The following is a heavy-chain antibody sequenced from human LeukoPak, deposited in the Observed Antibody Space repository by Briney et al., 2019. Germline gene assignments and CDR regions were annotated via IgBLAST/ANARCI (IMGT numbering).Heavy chain of an antibody. J-gene: IGHJ4*02. V-gene: IGHV4-38-2*02. Sequence: PSETLSLTCTVSGYSISSGYYWGWIRQPPGKGLEWIGSIYHSGSTYYNPSLKSRVTISVDTSKNQFSLKLRSVTAADTAVYYCARSKEGIVGATWIDYWGQGTLVTVSS. CDR3: ARSKEGIVGATWIDY. CDR2: IYHSGST. D-gene: IGHD1-26*01. CDR1: GYSISSGYY.